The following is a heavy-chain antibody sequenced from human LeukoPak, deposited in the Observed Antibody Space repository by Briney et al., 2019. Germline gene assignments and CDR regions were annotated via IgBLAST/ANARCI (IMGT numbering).Heavy chain of an antibody. D-gene: IGHD6-13*01. CDR1: GFSFTSYT. CDR2: ISGSGGST. J-gene: IGHJ4*02. Sequence: GGSLRLSCAASGFSFTSYTMNWVRQAPGKGLEWVSAISGSGGSTYYADSVKGRFTISRDNSKNTLYLQMNSLRAEDTAVYYCAKGGWVGYSSTQYVDYWGQGTLVTVSS. CDR3: AKGGWVGYSSTQYVDY. V-gene: IGHV3-23*01.